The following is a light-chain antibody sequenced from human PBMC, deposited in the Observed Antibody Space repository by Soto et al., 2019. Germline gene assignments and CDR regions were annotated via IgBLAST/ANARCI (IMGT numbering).Light chain of an antibody. Sequence: AIQMTQSPSSLSASVGDRVTITCRASQDIRKALAWYQQNPGKAPQILIYAASTLHTGVASRFSGSGSATDFTLTISSLQPEDSAAYYCLQDNNYPLTFGQGTKVDIK. CDR3: LQDNNYPLT. CDR1: QDIRKA. V-gene: IGKV1-6*01. J-gene: IGKJ1*01. CDR2: AAS.